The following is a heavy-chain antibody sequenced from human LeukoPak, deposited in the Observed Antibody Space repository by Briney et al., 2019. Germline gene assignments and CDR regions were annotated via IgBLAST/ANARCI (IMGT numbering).Heavy chain of an antibody. CDR3: ARVIDCSSTSCWGWFDP. D-gene: IGHD2-2*01. CDR2: IYHSGST. V-gene: IGHV4-30-2*01. Sequence: SQTLSLTCTVSGGSISSGGYYWSWIRQPPGKGLEWTGYIYHSGSTYYNPSLKSRVTISVDRSKNQFSLKLSSVTAADTAVYYCARVIDCSSTSCWGWFDPWGQGTLVTVSS. J-gene: IGHJ5*02. CDR1: GGSISSGGYY.